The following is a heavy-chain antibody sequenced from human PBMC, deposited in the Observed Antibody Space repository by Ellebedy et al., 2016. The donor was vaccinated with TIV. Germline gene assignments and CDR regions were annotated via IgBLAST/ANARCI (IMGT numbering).Heavy chain of an antibody. D-gene: IGHD5-24*01. Sequence: GESLKISCAASGFTFSSHDMHWARQPTGKGLEWVSGITSAGDTYYLSSVKGRFIISRDSAKNSLYLQMNSLRAEDTAVYYCARATSGFDYWGQGALATVSP. CDR2: ITSAGDT. V-gene: IGHV3-13*01. CDR1: GFTFSSHD. CDR3: ARATSGFDY. J-gene: IGHJ4*02.